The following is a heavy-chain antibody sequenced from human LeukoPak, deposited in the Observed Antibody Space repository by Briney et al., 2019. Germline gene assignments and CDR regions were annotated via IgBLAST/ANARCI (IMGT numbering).Heavy chain of an antibody. CDR2: IYYSGST. D-gene: IGHD5-24*01. J-gene: IGHJ4*02. CDR1: GGSISGYF. Sequence: SETLSLTCTVSGGSISGYFWSWIRQPPEKGQEWIAYIYYSGSTDYSPSLKSRVTISVDTSKNQSSLKLSSVTAADTAVYYCARGRDGYNLGFDYWGQGTLVTVSS. V-gene: IGHV4-59*01. CDR3: ARGRDGYNLGFDY.